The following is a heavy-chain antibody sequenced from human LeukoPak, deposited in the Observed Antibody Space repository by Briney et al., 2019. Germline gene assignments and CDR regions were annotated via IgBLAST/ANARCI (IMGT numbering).Heavy chain of an antibody. CDR3: ARESRAYYYGSGSYYLDY. Sequence: SETLSLTCTVSGSSITTDYFWGWLRQTPGKGLEWFGSIFHSGRMYDSPSLRSRVTMSVDTSKNQFSLKLSSVTAADTAVYYCARESRAYYYGSGSYYLDYWGQGTLVTVSS. J-gene: IGHJ4*02. CDR1: GSSITTDYF. D-gene: IGHD3-10*01. CDR2: IFHSGRM. V-gene: IGHV4-38-2*02.